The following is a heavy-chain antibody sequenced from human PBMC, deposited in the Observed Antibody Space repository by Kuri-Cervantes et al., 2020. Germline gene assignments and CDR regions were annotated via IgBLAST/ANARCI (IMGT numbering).Heavy chain of an antibody. V-gene: IGHV4-34*01. D-gene: IGHD5-18*01. CDR2: INHSGST. CDR1: GGSFSGYY. J-gene: IGHJ4*02. Sequence: GSLRLSCGVSGGSFSGYYWTWIRQPPGKGLEWIGEINHSGSTNYNPSLKSRVTISVDTSKNQFSLKLSSVTAADTSVYYCARASRGYNYGRPFDYWGQGTLAPSPQ. CDR3: ARASRGYNYGRPFDY.